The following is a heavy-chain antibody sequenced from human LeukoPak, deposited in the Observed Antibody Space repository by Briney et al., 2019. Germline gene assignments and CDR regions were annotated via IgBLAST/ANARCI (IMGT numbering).Heavy chain of an antibody. V-gene: IGHV1-69*01. D-gene: IGHD1-1*01. J-gene: IGHJ4*02. Sequence: GSSVKVSCKASGGTFSSYAISWVQQAPGQGLEWMGGIIPTFGTANYAQKFQGRVTITADESTSTAYMELSSLRSEDTAVYYCAISGTIPPPFDYWGQGTLVTVSS. CDR2: IIPTFGTA. CDR1: GGTFSSYA. CDR3: AISGTIPPPFDY.